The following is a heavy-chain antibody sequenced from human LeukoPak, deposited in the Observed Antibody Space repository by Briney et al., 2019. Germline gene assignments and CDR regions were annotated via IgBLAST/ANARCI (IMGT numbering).Heavy chain of an antibody. J-gene: IGHJ6*03. CDR1: GGTFSSYA. D-gene: IGHD6-13*01. CDR2: VIPIFGTA. CDR3: ARSTGYSSSWPSYYYYMDV. Sequence: SVKVSCKVSGGTFSSYAISWVRQAPGQGLEWMGGVIPIFGTANYAQKFQGRITITADESTSTAYMELSSLRSEDTAVYYCARSTGYSSSWPSYYYYMDVWGKGTTVTISS. V-gene: IGHV1-69*13.